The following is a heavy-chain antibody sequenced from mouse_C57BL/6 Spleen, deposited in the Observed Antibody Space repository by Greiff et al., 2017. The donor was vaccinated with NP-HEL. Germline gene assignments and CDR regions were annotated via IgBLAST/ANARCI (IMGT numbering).Heavy chain of an antibody. CDR1: GYTFTSYW. CDR2: IDPNSGGT. D-gene: IGHD4-1*01. CDR3: ARARTGSYAMDY. Sequence: QVQLQQPGAELVMPGASVKLSCKASGYTFTSYWMHWVKQRPGQGLEWIGEIDPNSGGTKYNEKFKSKATLTVDKPSSTAYMQLSSLTSEDSAVYYCARARTGSYAMDYWGQGTSVTVSS. V-gene: IGHV1-72*01. J-gene: IGHJ4*01.